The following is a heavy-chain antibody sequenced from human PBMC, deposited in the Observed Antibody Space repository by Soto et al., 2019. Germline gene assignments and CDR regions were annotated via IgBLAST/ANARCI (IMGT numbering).Heavy chain of an antibody. CDR3: ARGQRRVVVAPAALPSPLDY. V-gene: IGHV3-23*01. CDR1: GFTFSTYA. D-gene: IGHD2-2*01. CDR2: VSASGLIT. Sequence: RGSLTLSCAASGFTFSTYAMAWVRQAPGKGLELVSGVSASGLITDYADPVKGRIYISRDNSKNTVSLHMNSLRAEDTAMYYCARGQRRVVVAPAALPSPLDYWGQGTLVPVSS. J-gene: IGHJ4*02.